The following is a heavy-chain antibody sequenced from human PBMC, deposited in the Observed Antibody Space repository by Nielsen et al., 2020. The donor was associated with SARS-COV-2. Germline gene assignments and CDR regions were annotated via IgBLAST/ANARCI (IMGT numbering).Heavy chain of an antibody. D-gene: IGHD4-17*01. V-gene: IGHV1-69*13. CDR1: GGTFSSYA. CDR2: IIPIFGTA. Sequence: SVKVSCKASGGTFSSYAISWVRQAPGQGLEWMGGIIPIFGTANYVQKFQGRVTITADESTSTAYMELSSLRSEDTAVYYCARVPAASLHGEFYYYYMDVWGKGTTVTVSS. CDR3: ARVPAASLHGEFYYYYMDV. J-gene: IGHJ6*03.